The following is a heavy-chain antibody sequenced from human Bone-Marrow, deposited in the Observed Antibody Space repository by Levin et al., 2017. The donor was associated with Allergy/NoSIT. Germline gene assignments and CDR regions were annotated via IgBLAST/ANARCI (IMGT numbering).Heavy chain of an antibody. D-gene: IGHD4-11*01. CDR3: AGDYSYNWFDP. CDR2: ISPKSGGT. CDR1: GHTLTGFY. V-gene: IGHV1-2*06. Sequence: GESLKISCKASGHTLTGFYLHWVRQAPGKGLEWMGRISPKSGGTKSAQRFLDRVTLTRDTSISTVYMEQSRLTSDDTAIYYCAGDYSYNWFDPWGQGTLVTVSS. J-gene: IGHJ5*02.